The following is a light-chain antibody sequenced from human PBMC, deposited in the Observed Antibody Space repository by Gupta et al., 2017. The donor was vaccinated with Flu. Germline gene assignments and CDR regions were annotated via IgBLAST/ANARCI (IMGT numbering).Light chain of an antibody. CDR3: QQANSFLLS. Sequence: DIQMTQSPSSVSAPVGDELTIPCRASQPISSRIAWYQQKPGKAPILLFSDAFRLQSGVPSRFNGRGYGTDFTLNITSLRPEDCATYYCQQANSFLLSFGGGTRVEIK. J-gene: IGKJ4*01. CDR2: DAF. V-gene: IGKV1D-12*01. CDR1: QPISSR.